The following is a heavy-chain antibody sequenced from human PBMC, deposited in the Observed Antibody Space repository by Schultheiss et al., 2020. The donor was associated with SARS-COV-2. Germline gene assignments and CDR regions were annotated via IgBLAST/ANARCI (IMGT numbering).Heavy chain of an antibody. CDR1: GFTFSSYA. CDR3: ARRSVNDAFDI. CDR2: ISSSSSYI. J-gene: IGHJ3*02. Sequence: GGSLRLSCAASGFTFSSYAMSWVRQAPGKGLEWVSSISSSSSYIYYADSVKGRFTISRDNAKNSLYLQMNSLRAEDTAVYYCARRSVNDAFDIWGQGTMVTVSS. V-gene: IGHV3-21*04. D-gene: IGHD4-17*01.